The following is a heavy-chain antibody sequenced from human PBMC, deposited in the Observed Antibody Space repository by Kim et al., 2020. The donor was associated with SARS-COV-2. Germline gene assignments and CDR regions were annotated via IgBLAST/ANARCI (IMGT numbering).Heavy chain of an antibody. CDR2: IYYSGST. J-gene: IGHJ6*02. CDR3: ARGYFDWGDYGMDV. D-gene: IGHD3-9*01. V-gene: IGHV4-59*01. CDR1: GGSISSYY. Sequence: SETLSLTCTVSGGSISSYYWSWIRQPPGKGLEWIGYIYYSGSTNYNPSLKSRVTISVDTSKNQFSLKLSSVTAADTAVYYCARGYFDWGDYGMDVWGQGTTVTVSS.